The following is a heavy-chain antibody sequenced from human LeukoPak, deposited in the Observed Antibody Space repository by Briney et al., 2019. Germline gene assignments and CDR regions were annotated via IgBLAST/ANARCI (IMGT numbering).Heavy chain of an antibody. CDR3: ARDSLYDDNGYYHYFDY. V-gene: IGHV3-33*01. D-gene: IGHD3-22*01. CDR2: IWYDASGQ. J-gene: IGHJ4*02. CDR1: GFIFSNYG. Sequence: GGSLRLSCEVSGFIFSNYGMHWVRQAPGKGLEWVAMIWYDASGQHYADSVKGRFTISRDTSKNTLYLQMNSLRAEDTAAYFCARDSLYDDNGYYHYFDYWGQGTLVTVSS.